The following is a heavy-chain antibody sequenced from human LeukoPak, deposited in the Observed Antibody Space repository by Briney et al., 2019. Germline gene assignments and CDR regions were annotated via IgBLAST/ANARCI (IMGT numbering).Heavy chain of an antibody. D-gene: IGHD3-22*01. Sequence: PGGSLRLSCAASGFTFSSYAMHWVRQAPGKGLEWVAVISYDGSNKYYADSVKGRFTISRDNSKNTLYLQMNSLRAEDTAVYYCANRGDSSGYYIFGFIDYWGQGTLVTVSS. CDR2: ISYDGSNK. J-gene: IGHJ4*02. CDR1: GFTFSSYA. CDR3: ANRGDSSGYYIFGFIDY. V-gene: IGHV3-30*04.